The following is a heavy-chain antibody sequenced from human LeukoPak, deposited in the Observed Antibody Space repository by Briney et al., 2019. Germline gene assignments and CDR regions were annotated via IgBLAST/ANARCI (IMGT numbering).Heavy chain of an antibody. D-gene: IGHD1-14*01. CDR1: GYTFTAYY. Sequence: GASVKVSCKASGYTFTAYYMHWVRQAPGQGLEWVGRINPNSGDTNYAQKFQGRVTMTRDTSISTVYMELTGLRSDDTAVYYCARDVSGISSATDTFDRWGQGTVVTVSS. CDR3: ARDVSGISSATDTFDR. V-gene: IGHV1-2*06. J-gene: IGHJ3*02. CDR2: INPNSGDT.